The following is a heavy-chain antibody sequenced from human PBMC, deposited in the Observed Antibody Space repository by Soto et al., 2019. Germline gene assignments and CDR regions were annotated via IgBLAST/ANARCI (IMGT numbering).Heavy chain of an antibody. Sequence: ASVKVSCKASGGTFSSYAISWVRQAPGQGLEWMGGIIPIFGTANYAQKFQGRVTITADESTSTAYMELSSLRSEDTAVYYCARDAKAETYYYDSSGYYILYYFDYWGQGTLDTVSS. V-gene: IGHV1-69*13. J-gene: IGHJ4*02. CDR1: GGTFSSYA. CDR2: IIPIFGTA. D-gene: IGHD3-22*01. CDR3: ARDAKAETYYYDSSGYYILYYFDY.